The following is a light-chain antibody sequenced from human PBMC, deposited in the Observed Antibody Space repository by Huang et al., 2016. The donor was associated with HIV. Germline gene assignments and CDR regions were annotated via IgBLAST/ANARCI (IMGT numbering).Light chain of an antibody. CDR3: QQSRSLPRT. J-gene: IGKJ4*01. V-gene: IGKV1-39*01. CDR2: AAS. CDR1: ENIVYS. Sequence: DIQLTQSPSSLSASVGDGITITCRASENIVYSLSWFRQGPGRAPEALIYAASRLHAGVPSKFRATGSGTNFTLSIDGLGPEDFATYYCQQSRSLPRTYGGGTKVDI.